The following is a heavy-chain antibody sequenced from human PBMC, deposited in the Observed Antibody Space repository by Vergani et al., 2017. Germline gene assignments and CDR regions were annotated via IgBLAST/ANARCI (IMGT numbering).Heavy chain of an antibody. CDR1: GGTFSSYA. D-gene: IGHD3-22*01. J-gene: IGHJ3*02. V-gene: IGHV1-69*13. CDR2: IIPIFVTA. CDR3: ARVWYYYDSSGKLRDAFDI. Sequence: QVQLVQSGAGVKKPGSSVKVPCKASGGTFSSYAISWLRQAPGQGLEWMGRIIPIFVTANYAQKFQGRVTITADESTSTAYMELCSLRSEETAVYYCARVWYYYDSSGKLRDAFDIWGQGTMVTVSS.